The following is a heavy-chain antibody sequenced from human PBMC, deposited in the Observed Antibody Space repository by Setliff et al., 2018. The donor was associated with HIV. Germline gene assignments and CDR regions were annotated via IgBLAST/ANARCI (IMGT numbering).Heavy chain of an antibody. Sequence: PGGSLRLSCGASGFRFSDYWMTWVRQAPGRGLESVANIKQDGSEKFYVDSVKGRFTISRDNAKNSLYLQMNSLRDDDTAVYYCARESGYTGGWGYGATYNYYMDVWGKGTTVTV. D-gene: IGHD6-19*01. CDR3: ARESGYTGGWGYGATYNYYMDV. J-gene: IGHJ6*03. CDR1: GFRFSDYW. CDR2: IKQDGSEK. V-gene: IGHV3-7*03.